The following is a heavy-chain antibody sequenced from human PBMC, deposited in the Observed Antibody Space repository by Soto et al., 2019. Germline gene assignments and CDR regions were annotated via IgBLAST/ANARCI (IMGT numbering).Heavy chain of an antibody. CDR2: IYYRGST. V-gene: IGHV4-30-4*01. J-gene: IGHJ4*02. CDR3: ASLENYYDSSGETHRVY. Sequence: QVQLQESGPGLVKPSQTLSLTCTVSGGSISSGDYYWSWIRQPPGKGLEWIRYIYYRGSTYYNPSLKSRVTISVDTSTNQFSLKLSSVTAADTAVYYCASLENYYDSSGETHRVYWGQGTLVTASS. CDR1: GGSISSGDYY. D-gene: IGHD3-22*01.